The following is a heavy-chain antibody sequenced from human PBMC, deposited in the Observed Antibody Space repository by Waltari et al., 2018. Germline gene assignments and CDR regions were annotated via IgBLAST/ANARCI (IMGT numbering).Heavy chain of an antibody. CDR3: ASAYGSGSYGPYYFDY. J-gene: IGHJ4*02. CDR1: GFTVSSNY. Sequence: EVQLVESGGGLIQPGGSLRLSCAASGFTVSSNYMSWVRQAPGKGREWVSVIYSGGSTYYADSVKGRFTISRDNSKNTLYLQMNSLRAEDTAVYYCASAYGSGSYGPYYFDYWGQGTLVTVSS. D-gene: IGHD3-10*01. CDR2: IYSGGST. V-gene: IGHV3-53*01.